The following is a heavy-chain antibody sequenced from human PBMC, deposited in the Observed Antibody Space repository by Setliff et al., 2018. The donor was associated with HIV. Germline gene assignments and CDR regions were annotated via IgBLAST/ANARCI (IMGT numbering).Heavy chain of an antibody. D-gene: IGHD3-16*01. CDR3: ARDWGVYPNYYYYMDV. CDR1: GFTFNNYG. Sequence: GGSLRLSCAASGFTFNNYGIHWVRQAPGKGLEWVAVIWFDGTDKCYADSVKGRFTVSGDISRNTLYLQMTSLRAEDTAVYYCARDWGVYPNYYYYMDVWGKGTTVTVSS. CDR2: IWFDGTDK. J-gene: IGHJ6*03. V-gene: IGHV3-33*01.